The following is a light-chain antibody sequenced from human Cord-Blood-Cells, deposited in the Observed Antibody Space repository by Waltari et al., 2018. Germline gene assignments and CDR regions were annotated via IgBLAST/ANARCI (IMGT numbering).Light chain of an antibody. CDR1: RSISSY. V-gene: IGKV1-39*01. Sequence: DIQMTQSPSSLSASVGARVTITCRASRSISSYLNWYQQKPGKAPKLLIYAASSLQSGVPSRFSGSGSGTDFTLTISSLQPEDFATYYCQQSYSTPYTFGQGTKLEIK. J-gene: IGKJ2*01. CDR2: AAS. CDR3: QQSYSTPYT.